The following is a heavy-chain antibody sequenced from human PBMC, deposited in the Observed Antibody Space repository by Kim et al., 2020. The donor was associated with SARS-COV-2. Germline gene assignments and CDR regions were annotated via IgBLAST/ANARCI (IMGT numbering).Heavy chain of an antibody. V-gene: IGHV3-30*01. D-gene: IGHD6-19*01. J-gene: IGHJ5*02. CDR3: ATSIAVAGSWFDP. Sequence: YADSVKGRFTISRDNSKNTLYLQMNSLRAEDTAVYYCATSIAVAGSWFDPWGQGTLVTVSS.